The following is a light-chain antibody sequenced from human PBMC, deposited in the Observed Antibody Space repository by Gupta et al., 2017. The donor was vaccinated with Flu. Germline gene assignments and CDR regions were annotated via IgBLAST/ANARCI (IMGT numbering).Light chain of an antibody. CDR1: QSIGSN. J-gene: IGKJ1*01. V-gene: IGKV1-39*01. CDR3: QQTYLAPWT. CDR2: AAS. Sequence: DLQLTQSPSSLSASVGDRVSISCRASQSIGSNLNWYQQRPGQVPNLLIYAASTLQIGVPSRFSGSGSGTTFTLTINSLQPEDFATYYCQQTYLAPWTFGEGSRVEI.